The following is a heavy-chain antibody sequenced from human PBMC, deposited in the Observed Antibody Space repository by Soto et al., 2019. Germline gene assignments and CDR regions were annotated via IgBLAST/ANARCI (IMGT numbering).Heavy chain of an antibody. V-gene: IGHV3-74*01. CDR2: IKGDGSFT. D-gene: IGHD3-10*01. CDR3: ARDYYGSGDY. Sequence: EVHLVESGGGLVQPGGSLRLSCAASGFTFSNYWMHWVRQAPGKGLVWVSRIKGDGSFTDYAESVRGRFTLSRDNAKNTLYLQMNSLRADDTAVYYCARDYYGSGDYWGQGTLVTVSS. J-gene: IGHJ4*02. CDR1: GFTFSNYW.